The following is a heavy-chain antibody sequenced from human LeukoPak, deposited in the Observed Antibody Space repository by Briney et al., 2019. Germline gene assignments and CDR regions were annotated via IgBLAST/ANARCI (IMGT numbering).Heavy chain of an antibody. Sequence: GGSLRLSCAASGFTFSTYTMNWVRQAPGKGLEWVSSISTGSSYIYYADSVRGRFTISRDNAKNTLYLQMNSLRAEDTAVYYCARGSSVVALDWGQGTLVTVSS. CDR1: GFTFSTYT. V-gene: IGHV3-21*01. J-gene: IGHJ4*02. CDR3: ARGSSVVALD. D-gene: IGHD2-15*01. CDR2: ISTGSSYI.